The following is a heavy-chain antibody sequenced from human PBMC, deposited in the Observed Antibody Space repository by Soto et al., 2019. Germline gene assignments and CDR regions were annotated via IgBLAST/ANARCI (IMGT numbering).Heavy chain of an antibody. CDR2: IIPIFGTA. D-gene: IGHD3-10*01. Sequence: QVQLVQSGAEVKKPGSSVKVSCKASGGTFSSYAISWVRQAPGQGLEWMGGIIPIFGTANYAQKFQGRVTITADESTSTADMELSSLRSEDTAVYYCARVPHMVRGVIMRTHFDYWGPGTLVTVSS. CDR3: ARVPHMVRGVIMRTHFDY. CDR1: GGTFSSYA. J-gene: IGHJ4*02. V-gene: IGHV1-69*12.